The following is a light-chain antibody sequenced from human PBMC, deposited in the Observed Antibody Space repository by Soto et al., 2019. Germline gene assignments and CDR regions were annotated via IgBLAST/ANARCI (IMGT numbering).Light chain of an antibody. J-gene: IGLJ1*01. CDR3: SSFTNNYSYV. V-gene: IGLV2-14*01. CDR2: DVS. CDR1: SGDVGAYNY. Sequence: QSVLTQPASVSGSPGQSITISCTGTSGDVGAYNYVSWYQQHPGKAPRLMIYDVSNRPSGASNRFSGSKSGNTASLTISGLQAEDEADYYCSSFTNNYSYVFGTGTKVTVL.